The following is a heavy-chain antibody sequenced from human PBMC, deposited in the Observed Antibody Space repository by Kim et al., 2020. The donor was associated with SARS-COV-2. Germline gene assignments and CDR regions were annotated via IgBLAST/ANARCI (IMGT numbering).Heavy chain of an antibody. Sequence: GGSLRLSCAASGFTVSGNYMSWVRQAPGKGLEWVSLIYSGGSTDYADSVKGRFTISRDNSKNTLYLQMNSLRAEDTAVYYCARDNSGYSYGGYFDHWGQGTLVTVSS. V-gene: IGHV3-53*01. CDR2: IYSGGST. CDR3: ARDNSGYSYGGYFDH. J-gene: IGHJ4*02. CDR1: GFTVSGNY. D-gene: IGHD5-18*01.